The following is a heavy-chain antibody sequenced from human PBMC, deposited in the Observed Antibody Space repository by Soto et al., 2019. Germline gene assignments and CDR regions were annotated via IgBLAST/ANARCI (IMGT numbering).Heavy chain of an antibody. V-gene: IGHV4-4*07. Sequence: PSETLSLTCTVSGGSISSYYCSWIRQPAGKGLEWIGRIYTSGSTNYNPSLKSRVTMSVDTSKNQFSLKLSSVTAADTAVYYCARDSVAATGTLYYYYYGMDVWGQGTTVTVYS. CDR1: GGSISSYY. D-gene: IGHD6-19*01. CDR2: IYTSGST. J-gene: IGHJ6*02. CDR3: ARDSVAATGTLYYYYYGMDV.